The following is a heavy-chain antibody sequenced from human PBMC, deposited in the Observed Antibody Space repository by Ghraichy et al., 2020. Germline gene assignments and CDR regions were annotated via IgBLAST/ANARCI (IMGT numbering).Heavy chain of an antibody. J-gene: IGHJ4*02. CDR2: IYYSGST. Sequence: ESLNISCTVSGGSISSSSYYWGWIRQPPGKGLEWIGSIYYSGSTYYNPSLKSRVTISVDTSKNQFSLKLSSVTAADTAVYYCASVGEWELPDYWGQGTLVTVSS. V-gene: IGHV4-39*01. CDR1: GGSISSSSYY. D-gene: IGHD1-26*01. CDR3: ASVGEWELPDY.